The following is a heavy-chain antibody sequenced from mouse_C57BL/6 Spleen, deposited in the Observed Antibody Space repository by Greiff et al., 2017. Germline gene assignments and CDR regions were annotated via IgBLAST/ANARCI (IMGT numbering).Heavy chain of an antibody. CDR2: IDPDTGGT. CDR1: GYTFTDYE. Sequence: QVQLQQSGAELVRPGASVTLSCKASGYTFTDYEMNWVKQTPVHGLEWIGAIDPDTGGTAYNQKFKGKAILTADKSSSTAYMELRSLTAEDSAVYYCTIITTFFDYWGQGTTLTVSS. J-gene: IGHJ2*01. D-gene: IGHD1-1*01. CDR3: TIITTFFDY. V-gene: IGHV1-15*01.